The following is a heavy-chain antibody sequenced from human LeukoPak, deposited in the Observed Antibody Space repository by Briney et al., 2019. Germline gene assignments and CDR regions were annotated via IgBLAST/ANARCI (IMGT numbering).Heavy chain of an antibody. CDR2: ITAGGGNK. J-gene: IGHJ4*02. CDR3: AKDSPGFGIVFDS. D-gene: IGHD3-16*01. CDR1: GFTFSTYS. Sequence: PGGSLRLSCAASGFTFSTYSMSWVRQAPGKVLERVSTITAGGGNKDYADSVKGRFTISRDNSKNTVYLQMNSLRAEDTAVYYCAKDSPGFGIVFDSWGQGTLVTVSS. V-gene: IGHV3-23*01.